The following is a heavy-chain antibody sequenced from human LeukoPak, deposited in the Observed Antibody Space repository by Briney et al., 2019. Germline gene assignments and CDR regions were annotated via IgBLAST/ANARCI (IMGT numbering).Heavy chain of an antibody. CDR1: GYTFTSYY. J-gene: IGHJ6*02. CDR3: ARGELRFLEWLPYYYYGMDV. V-gene: IGHV1-46*01. D-gene: IGHD3-3*01. Sequence: ASVKVSCKASGYTFTSYYMHWVRQAPGQGLEWMGIINPSGGSTSYAQKFQGRVTMTRDTSTSTVYMELSSRRSEDTAVYYCARGELRFLEWLPYYYYGMDVWGQGTTVTVSS. CDR2: INPSGGST.